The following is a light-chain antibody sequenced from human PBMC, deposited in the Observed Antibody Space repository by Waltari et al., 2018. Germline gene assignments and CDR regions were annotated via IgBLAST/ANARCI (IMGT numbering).Light chain of an antibody. V-gene: IGKV3-20*01. CDR2: GVS. J-gene: IGKJ2*01. CDR1: QRVSSSY. CDR3: QQYGSSRT. Sequence: EIVLTQSPGTLSLSPGERATLSCRASQRVSSSYLAWYQQKPGQAPRLLIYGVSSRATGIPDRFSGSGSGTDFTLTISRLEPEDFAVYYCQQYGSSRTFGQGTKLEIK.